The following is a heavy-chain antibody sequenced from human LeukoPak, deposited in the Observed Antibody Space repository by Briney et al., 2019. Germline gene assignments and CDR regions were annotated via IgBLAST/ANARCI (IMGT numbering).Heavy chain of an antibody. CDR3: AKDPEVAGYRGYFDY. CDR2: ISGSGGST. Sequence: PGGSLRLSCAASGFTFSSYAMTWVRQAPGKGLEWVSAISGSGGSTYYADSVKGRFTISRDNSKNTLYLQMNSLRAEDTAVYYCAKDPEVAGYRGYFDYWGQGTLVTVSS. CDR1: GFTFSSYA. J-gene: IGHJ4*02. V-gene: IGHV3-23*01. D-gene: IGHD3-10*01.